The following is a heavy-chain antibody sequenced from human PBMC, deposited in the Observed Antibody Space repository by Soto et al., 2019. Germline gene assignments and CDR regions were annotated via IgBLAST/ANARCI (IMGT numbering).Heavy chain of an antibody. CDR1: GYTFTSYG. CDR3: ASLTYDILTGPESHAFDI. V-gene: IGHV1-69*13. J-gene: IGHJ3*02. D-gene: IGHD3-9*01. CDR2: ISPIFGNT. Sequence: GASVKVSCKASGYTFTSYGISWVRQAPGQGLEWMGWISPIFGNTNYAQKFQGRVTITADESTSTAYMELSSLRSEDTAVYYCASLTYDILTGPESHAFDIWGQGTMVTVSS.